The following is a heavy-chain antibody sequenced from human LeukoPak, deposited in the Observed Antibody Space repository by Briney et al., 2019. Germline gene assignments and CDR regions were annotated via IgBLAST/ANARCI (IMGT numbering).Heavy chain of an antibody. CDR3: ARGQVDGTFGDYYYGMDV. V-gene: IGHV1-69*04. D-gene: IGHD6-19*01. Sequence: SVKVSCKASGGTFSSYAISWVRQAPGQGLEWMGRIIPILGIANYAQKFQGRVTITADKSTSTAYMELSSLRSEDTAVYYCARGQVDGTFGDYYYGMDVWGQGTTVTVSS. CDR2: IIPILGIA. J-gene: IGHJ6*02. CDR1: GGTFSSYA.